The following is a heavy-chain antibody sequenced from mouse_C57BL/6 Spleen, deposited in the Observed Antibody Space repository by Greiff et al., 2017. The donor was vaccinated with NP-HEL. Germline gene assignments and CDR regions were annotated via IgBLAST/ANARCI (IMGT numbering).Heavy chain of an antibody. CDR3: TRRRGYYGSSYYFDY. D-gene: IGHD1-1*01. Sequence: QVQLKESGAELVRPGASVTLSCKASGYTFTDYEMHWVKQTPVHGLEWIGAIDPETGGTAYNQKFKGKAILTADKSSSTAYMELRSLTSEDSAVYYCTRRRGYYGSSYYFDYWGQGTTLTVSS. CDR1: GYTFTDYE. CDR2: IDPETGGT. J-gene: IGHJ2*01. V-gene: IGHV1-15*01.